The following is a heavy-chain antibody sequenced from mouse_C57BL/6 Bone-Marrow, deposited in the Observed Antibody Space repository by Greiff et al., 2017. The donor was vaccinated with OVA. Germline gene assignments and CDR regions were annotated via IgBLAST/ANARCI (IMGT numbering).Heavy chain of an antibody. CDR1: GYTFTSYW. CDR3: ARGYGDYDGVPWFAY. V-gene: IGHV1-52*01. CDR2: IDPSDSET. D-gene: IGHD2-4*01. Sequence: QVQLQQPGAELVRPGSSVKLSCKASGYTFTSYWMHWVKQRPIQGLEWIGNIDPSDSETHYNQNFKDKATLTVDKSSSTAYMQLSSLTSEDSAVYYCARGYGDYDGVPWFAYWGQGTLVTVSA. J-gene: IGHJ3*01.